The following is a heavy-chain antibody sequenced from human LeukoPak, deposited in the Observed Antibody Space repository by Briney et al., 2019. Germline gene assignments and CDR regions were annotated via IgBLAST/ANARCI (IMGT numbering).Heavy chain of an antibody. J-gene: IGHJ3*02. CDR2: ISGSGSTT. CDR3: ARPRLEYCSGGSCFDAFDI. Sequence: GGSLRLSCAASGFTFDDYGMSWVRQAPGKGLEWVSAISGSGSTTYYADSVKGRFTISRDNSKNTLFLQMNSLTAEDTAIYSCARPRLEYCSGGSCFDAFDIWGQGTMVTVSS. CDR1: GFTFDDYG. V-gene: IGHV3-23*01. D-gene: IGHD2-15*01.